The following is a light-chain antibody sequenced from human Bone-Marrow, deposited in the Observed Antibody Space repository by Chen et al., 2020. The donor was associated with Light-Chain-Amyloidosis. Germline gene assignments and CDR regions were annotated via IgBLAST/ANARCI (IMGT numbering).Light chain of an antibody. CDR1: SSNIGINC. J-gene: IGLJ1*01. CDR3: AEWEGSRSGYV. Sequence: QSVLPQPPPASGTPGQMFPISSSGASSNIGINCVYWSQHFPGAAPNLLIHRHNQRPSGVPDRLSASKSGTSAVLAISGLRSEDAADYYCAEWEGSRSGYVFGTGTKVIVL. V-gene: IGLV1-47*01. CDR2: RHN.